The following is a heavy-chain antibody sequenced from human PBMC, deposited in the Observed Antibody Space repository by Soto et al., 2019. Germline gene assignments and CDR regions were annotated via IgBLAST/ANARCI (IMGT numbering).Heavy chain of an antibody. Sequence: QVQLQESGPGLVKPSETLSLTCTVSGGSISSYYWSWIRQPPGKGLEWIGYIYYSGSTNYNPSLKRRVTISVDTSKNQFSLKLSSVTAADTAVYYCARTYYDILTGYPYLDYWGQGTLVTVSS. D-gene: IGHD3-9*01. J-gene: IGHJ4*02. CDR3: ARTYYDILTGYPYLDY. V-gene: IGHV4-59*08. CDR2: IYYSGST. CDR1: GGSISSYY.